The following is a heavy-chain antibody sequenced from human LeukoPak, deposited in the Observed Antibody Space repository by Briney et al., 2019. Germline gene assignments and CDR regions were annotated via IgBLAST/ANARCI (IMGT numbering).Heavy chain of an antibody. CDR1: GFTFSSYS. CDR2: ISGSGGST. Sequence: SGGSLRLSCAASGFTFSSYSMSWVRQAPGKGLEWVSAISGSGGSTYYADSVKGRFTISRDNSKNTLYLQMNSLRAEDTAVYYCANVGAGYYFDNWGQGTLVTVSS. CDR3: ANVGAGYYFDN. D-gene: IGHD4/OR15-4a*01. J-gene: IGHJ4*02. V-gene: IGHV3-23*01.